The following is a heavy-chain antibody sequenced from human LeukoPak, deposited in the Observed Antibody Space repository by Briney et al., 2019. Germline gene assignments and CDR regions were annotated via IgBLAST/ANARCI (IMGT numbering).Heavy chain of an antibody. V-gene: IGHV3-30*02. Sequence: GGSLRLSCAASGFTFSSYAMSWVRQAPGKGLEWVAFIQHDGTKTYYADSVKGRFTISRDSSENTLYLQMNILRTDDTAVYYCAKGAFVRLGELSPHWGQGTLVTVSS. CDR1: GFTFSSYA. CDR3: AKGAFVRLGELSPH. D-gene: IGHD3-16*02. CDR2: IQHDGTKT. J-gene: IGHJ4*02.